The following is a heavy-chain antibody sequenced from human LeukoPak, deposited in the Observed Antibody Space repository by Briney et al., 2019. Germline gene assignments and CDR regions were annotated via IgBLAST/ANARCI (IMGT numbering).Heavy chain of an antibody. V-gene: IGHV1-2*02. D-gene: IGHD6-13*01. J-gene: IGHJ6*03. CDR1: GYTFTGYY. Sequence: GASVKVSCKASGYTFTGYYMHWVRQAPGQGLEWMGWINPNSGGTNYAQKFQGRVTMTRDTSISTAYMELSRLRSDDTAVYYCASASSSSWEGADYYYYYYMDVWGKGTTVTISS. CDR2: INPNSGGT. CDR3: ASASSSSWEGADYYYYYYMDV.